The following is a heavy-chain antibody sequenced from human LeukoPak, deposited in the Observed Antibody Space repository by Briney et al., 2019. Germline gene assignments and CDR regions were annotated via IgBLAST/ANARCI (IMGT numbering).Heavy chain of an antibody. CDR3: ARYYGDIVVVPAAIVRQYYFDY. CDR2: IKQDGSEK. CDR1: GFTFSSYW. J-gene: IGHJ4*02. Sequence: GGSLRLSCAASGFTFSSYWMSWVRQAPGKGLEWVANIKQDGSEKYYVDSVKGRFTISRDNAKNSLYLQMNSLRAEDTAVYYCARYYGDIVVVPAAIVRQYYFDYWGQGTLVTVSS. V-gene: IGHV3-7*01. D-gene: IGHD2-2*02.